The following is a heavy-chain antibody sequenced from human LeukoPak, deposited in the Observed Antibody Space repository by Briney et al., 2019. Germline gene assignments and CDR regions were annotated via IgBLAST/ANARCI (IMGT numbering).Heavy chain of an antibody. V-gene: IGHV4-4*02. CDR2: IYHSGST. D-gene: IGHD2-21*02. CDR1: GGSISSSNW. Sequence: PSETLSLTCAVSGGSISSSNWWSWVRQPPGKGLEWIGEIYHSGSTNYNPSLKSRVTISVDKSKNQFSLKLSSVTAADTAVYYCASSIVVVTADGYYYYMDVWGKGTTVTVSS. J-gene: IGHJ6*03. CDR3: ASSIVVVTADGYYYYMDV.